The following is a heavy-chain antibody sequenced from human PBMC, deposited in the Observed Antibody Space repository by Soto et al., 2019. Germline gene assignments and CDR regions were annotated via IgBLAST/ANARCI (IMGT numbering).Heavy chain of an antibody. V-gene: IGHV4-39*01. J-gene: IGHJ4*02. CDR3: ARHQTVFTVLYYFDY. D-gene: IGHD4-17*01. Sequence: QLQLQESGPGLVKPSETLSLTCTVYGGSISSSSYYWGWIRQPPGQGLEWIGSIYYSGSTYYNPSLKWRVTISVDTSKNQFSLKLRSVTGADTAVYYCARHQTVFTVLYYFDYWGQGTLVTVSS. CDR2: IYYSGST. CDR1: GGSISSSSYY.